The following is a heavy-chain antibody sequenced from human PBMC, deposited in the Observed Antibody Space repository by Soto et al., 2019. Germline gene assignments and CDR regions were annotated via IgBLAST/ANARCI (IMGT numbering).Heavy chain of an antibody. V-gene: IGHV5-51*01. J-gene: IGHJ6*03. CDR1: GYSFTSYW. CDR3: ARQRDDILTGYYYYMDV. Sequence: GESLKISCKGSGYSFTSYWIGWVRQMPGKGLEWMGIIYPGDSDTRYSPSFQGQVTISADKSISTAYLQWSSLKASDTAMYYCARQRDDILTGYYYYMDVWGKGTTVTVSS. D-gene: IGHD3-9*01. CDR2: IYPGDSDT.